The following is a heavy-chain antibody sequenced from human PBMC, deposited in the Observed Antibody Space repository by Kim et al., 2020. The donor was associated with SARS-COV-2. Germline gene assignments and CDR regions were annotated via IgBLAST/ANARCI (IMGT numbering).Heavy chain of an antibody. V-gene: IGHV3-64*03. Sequence: GGSLRLSCSASGFPFSNYAMHWVRQAPGSGLEYASAISSDGGATYYADSVKGRFSISRDTSKNTLYLQMSSLTTDDTAVYYCVNGDARGYSYDYYYWGQG. D-gene: IGHD5-18*01. CDR3: VNGDARGYSYDYYY. CDR1: GFPFSNYA. J-gene: IGHJ4*02. CDR2: ISSDGGAT.